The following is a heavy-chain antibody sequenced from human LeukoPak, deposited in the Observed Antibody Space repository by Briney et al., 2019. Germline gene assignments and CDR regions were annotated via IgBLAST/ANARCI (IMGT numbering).Heavy chain of an antibody. D-gene: IGHD3-22*01. CDR3: ARYHYYDSSGYYRFDY. CDR1: GFTVGSNY. Sequence: PGGTLRLSCAASGFTVGSNYMSWFRQAPGKGLEWVSVIYSGGSTYYADSVKGRFTISRDNSKNTLYLQMNSLRAEDTAVYYCARYHYYDSSGYYRFDYWGQGTLVTVSS. J-gene: IGHJ4*02. CDR2: IYSGGST. V-gene: IGHV3-53*01.